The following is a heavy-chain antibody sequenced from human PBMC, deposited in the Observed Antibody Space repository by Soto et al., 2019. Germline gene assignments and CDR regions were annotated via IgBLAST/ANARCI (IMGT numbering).Heavy chain of an antibody. CDR1: GYMFPSYG. CDR2: INGYNGNT. J-gene: IGHJ4*02. V-gene: IGHV1-18*01. Sequence: ASVKVSCKASGYMFPSYGITWVRQAPGQGLEWMGWINGYNGNTNYAQKFQGRVTLTTDTSTTTAYLEMRSLTSDDTAVYYCAKVQGLIDPFDHWGQGTLVTVSS. D-gene: IGHD4-4*01. CDR3: AKVQGLIDPFDH.